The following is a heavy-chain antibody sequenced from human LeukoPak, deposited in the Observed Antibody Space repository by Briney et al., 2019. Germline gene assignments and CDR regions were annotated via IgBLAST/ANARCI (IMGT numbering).Heavy chain of an antibody. J-gene: IGHJ6*03. CDR1: GGSISSSSYY. V-gene: IGHV4-39*07. CDR2: IYYSGST. Sequence: PSETLSLTCTVSGGSISSSSYYWGWIRQPPGKGLEWIGSIYYSGSTYYNPSLKSRVTISVDTSKNQFSLKLSSVTAADTAVYYCARENSGSYYYYYYYYMDVWGKGTTVTVSS. D-gene: IGHD1-26*01. CDR3: ARENSGSYYYYYYYYMDV.